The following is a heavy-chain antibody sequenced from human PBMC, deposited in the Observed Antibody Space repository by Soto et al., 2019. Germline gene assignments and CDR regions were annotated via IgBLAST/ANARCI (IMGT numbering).Heavy chain of an antibody. D-gene: IGHD3-9*01. J-gene: IGHJ4*02. CDR2: MNPNSGNT. V-gene: IGHV1-8*01. CDR1: GYTVTSYE. CDR3: ARERTYFGDY. Sequence: QVQLVQSGAEVKKRGASVKVSCKASGYTVTSYESKWVRQATVQGLEWMGWMNPNSGNTGYAQKFQGRVTMTRNTSISTAYMELSSLRSEDTAVYYCARERTYFGDYWGQGTLVTVCS.